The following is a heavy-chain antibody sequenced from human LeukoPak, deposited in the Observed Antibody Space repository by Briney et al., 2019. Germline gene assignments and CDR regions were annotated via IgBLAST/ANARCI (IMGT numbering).Heavy chain of an antibody. J-gene: IGHJ4*02. Sequence: PSETLSLTCAVYGGSFSGYYWSWIRQPPGKGLEWIGEINHSGSTNYNPSLKSRVTISVDTSKNQFSLKLSSVTAADTAVYYCARSGRWLHRVGFDYWGQGTLVTVSS. D-gene: IGHD5-24*01. CDR3: ARSGRWLHRVGFDY. CDR2: INHSGST. V-gene: IGHV4-34*01. CDR1: GGSFSGYY.